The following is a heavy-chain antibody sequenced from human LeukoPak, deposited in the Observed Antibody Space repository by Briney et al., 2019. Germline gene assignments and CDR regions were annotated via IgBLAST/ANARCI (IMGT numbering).Heavy chain of an antibody. CDR1: GGSMSTFS. J-gene: IGHJ5*02. CDR2: VNSNGGT. CDR3: ARDAGGTWFDP. Sequence: SETLSLTCTVAGGSMSTFSWNWIRQPPGQGLEWIGYVNSNGGTYNNPSLKSRVTVSLDMSKNQFSLNLSSATAADTAVYYCARDAGGTWFDPWGQGILVTVSS. V-gene: IGHV4-59*01.